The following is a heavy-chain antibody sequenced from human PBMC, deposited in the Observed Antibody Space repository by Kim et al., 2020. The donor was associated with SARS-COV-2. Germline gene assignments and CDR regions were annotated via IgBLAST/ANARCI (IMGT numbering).Heavy chain of an antibody. V-gene: IGHV4-39*01. J-gene: IGHJ4*02. CDR3: ARRIRGYYGSTELSIDY. CDR2: IYYSGST. D-gene: IGHD1-26*01. Sequence: SETLSLTCTVSGGSISSSSYYWGWIRQPPGKGLEWIGSIYYSGSTYYNPSLKSRVTISVDTSKNQFSLKLSSVTAADTAVYYCARRIRGYYGSTELSIDYWGQGTLVTVSS. CDR1: GGSISSSSYY.